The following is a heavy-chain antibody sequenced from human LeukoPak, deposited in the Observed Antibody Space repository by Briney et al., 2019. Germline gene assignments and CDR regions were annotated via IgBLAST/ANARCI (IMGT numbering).Heavy chain of an antibody. Sequence: GGSLRLFCAAAGFSFLIYEMHRVRQATGRGLEWVSGMGKTAGDTYYSGSVKGRFTISRENAENSVYLEMNSLEAGDTAVYYCARGAAGFDYWGQGTLVSVSS. D-gene: IGHD6-13*01. V-gene: IGHV3-13*04. J-gene: IGHJ4*02. CDR3: ARGAAGFDY. CDR2: MGKTAGDT. CDR1: GFSFLIYE.